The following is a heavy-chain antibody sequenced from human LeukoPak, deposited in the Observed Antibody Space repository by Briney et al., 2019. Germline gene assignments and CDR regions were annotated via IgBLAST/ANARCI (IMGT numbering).Heavy chain of an antibody. CDR2: IYYTGTT. Sequence: SETLSLTCTVSGGSISSGGYYWSWIRQHPGKGLEWIGYIYYTGTTYYNPSLKSRVTISVDTSKNQFSLKLSSVTAADTAVYYCARAHIVVVTATTSFFDYWGQGTLVTVSS. V-gene: IGHV4-31*03. CDR1: GGSISSGGYY. D-gene: IGHD2-21*02. CDR3: ARAHIVVVTATTSFFDY. J-gene: IGHJ4*02.